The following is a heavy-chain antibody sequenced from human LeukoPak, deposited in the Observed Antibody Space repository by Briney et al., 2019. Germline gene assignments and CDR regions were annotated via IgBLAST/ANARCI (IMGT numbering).Heavy chain of an antibody. CDR2: INHSGST. V-gene: IGHV4-34*01. CDR3: ASEQWLYWVY. Sequence: SETLSLTCAVYGGSFSVYYWSWIRQPPGKGLEWIGEINHSGSTNYNPSLKSRVTISVDTSKNQFSLKLSSVTAADTAVYYCASEQWLYWVYWGQGTLVTVSS. J-gene: IGHJ4*02. CDR1: GGSFSVYY. D-gene: IGHD6-19*01.